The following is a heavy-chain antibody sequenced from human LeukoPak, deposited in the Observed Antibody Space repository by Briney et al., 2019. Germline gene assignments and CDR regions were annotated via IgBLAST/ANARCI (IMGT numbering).Heavy chain of an antibody. CDR3: ARDDRDSSGWYSGLDP. D-gene: IGHD6-19*01. CDR1: GFTVSSNY. J-gene: IGHJ5*02. V-gene: IGHV3-53*01. Sequence: GGSLRLSCAASGFTVSSNYMSWVRQAPGKGLEWVSVIYSGGSTYYADSVKGRFTISRDNSKNTLYLQMNSLRAEDTAVYYCARDDRDSSGWYSGLDPWGQGTLVTVSS. CDR2: IYSGGST.